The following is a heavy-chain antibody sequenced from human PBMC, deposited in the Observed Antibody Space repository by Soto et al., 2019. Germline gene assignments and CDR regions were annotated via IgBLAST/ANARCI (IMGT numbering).Heavy chain of an antibody. CDR1: RVSISSYY. D-gene: IGHD3-22*01. Sequence: SETLSITCTTSRVSISSYYWSWIWQPKGTGLEKIEYIYYSGRTNYNRSHKSRVTLSVDTSKILFSLMLSSVTAADSAVYYCARGDYDSSGYYLGLAFDIWGQGTMGTVSS. V-gene: IGHV4-59*01. CDR2: IYYSGRT. CDR3: ARGDYDSSGYYLGLAFDI. J-gene: IGHJ3*02.